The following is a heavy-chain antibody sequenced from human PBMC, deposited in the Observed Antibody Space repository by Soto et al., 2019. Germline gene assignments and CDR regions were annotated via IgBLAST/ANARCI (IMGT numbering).Heavy chain of an antibody. V-gene: IGHV3-74*01. CDR3: VRDLAYCTSTRCDGYGVDV. CDR1: GFIFSNYW. J-gene: IGHJ6*02. CDR2: INSDGSST. Sequence: EVQLVESGGGLVQPGGSLRLSCAASGFIFSNYWMHWVRRAPGKGLVWVSRINSDGSSTSYADSVKGRFTISRDNAKNTLYLKMNSLRAEDTAVYYCVRDLAYCTSTRCDGYGVDVWGQGTTVTVSS. D-gene: IGHD2-2*01.